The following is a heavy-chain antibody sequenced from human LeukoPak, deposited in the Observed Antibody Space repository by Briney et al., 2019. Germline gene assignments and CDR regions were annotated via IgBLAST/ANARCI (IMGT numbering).Heavy chain of an antibody. Sequence: GGSLRLSCSASGFTFSTYAMHWVRQSPGKGLEFVSAISSNGGSTFYADSVKGRFTISRDNSKDTLYLQMSSLRAEDTAVYYCVKSAYSGSYFSLDYWGQGTLVTVSS. CDR2: ISSNGGST. D-gene: IGHD1-26*01. V-gene: IGHV3-64D*09. CDR1: GFTFSTYA. CDR3: VKSAYSGSYFSLDY. J-gene: IGHJ4*02.